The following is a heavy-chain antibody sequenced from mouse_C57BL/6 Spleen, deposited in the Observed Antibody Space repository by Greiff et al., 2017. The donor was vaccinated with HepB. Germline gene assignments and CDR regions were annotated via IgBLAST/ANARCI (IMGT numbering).Heavy chain of an antibody. CDR3: ARYSSGFAWFAY. Sequence: VQLVESGAELARPGASVKMSCKASGYTFTSYTMHWVKQRPGQGLEWIGYINPSSGYTKYNQKFKDKATLTADKSSSTAYMQLSSLTSEDSAVYYCARYSSGFAWFAYWGQGTLVTVSA. CDR1: GYTFTSYT. D-gene: IGHD3-2*02. CDR2: INPSSGYT. V-gene: IGHV1-4*01. J-gene: IGHJ3*01.